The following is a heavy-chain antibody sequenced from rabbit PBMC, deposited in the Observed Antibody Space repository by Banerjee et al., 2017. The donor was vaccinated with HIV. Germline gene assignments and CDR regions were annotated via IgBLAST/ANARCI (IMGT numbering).Heavy chain of an antibody. D-gene: IGHD4-1*01. CDR2: IYTGDGST. CDR3: ASDGNGWGGDNL. J-gene: IGHJ4*01. Sequence: GFSVSSSYWMSWVRQAPGKGLEWIGSIYTGDGSTYYASWVNGRFTISKTSSTTVTLQLTSLTAADTATYFCASDGNGWGGDNLWGPGTLVTVS. V-gene: IGHV1S45*01. CDR1: GFSVSSSYW.